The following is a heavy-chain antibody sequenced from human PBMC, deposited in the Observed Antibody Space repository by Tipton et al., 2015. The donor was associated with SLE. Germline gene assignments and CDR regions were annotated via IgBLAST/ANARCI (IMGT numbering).Heavy chain of an antibody. D-gene: IGHD6-19*01. V-gene: IGHV3-30*04. Sequence: RSLRLSCAASGFTFSGYAMHWVRQAPGKGLEWVAVISYDGSNKYYADSVKGRFTISRDNSKNTLYLQMNSLRAEDTAVYYCARWGIAVADYWGQGTLVTVSS. CDR3: ARWGIAVADY. CDR2: ISYDGSNK. CDR1: GFTFSGYA. J-gene: IGHJ4*02.